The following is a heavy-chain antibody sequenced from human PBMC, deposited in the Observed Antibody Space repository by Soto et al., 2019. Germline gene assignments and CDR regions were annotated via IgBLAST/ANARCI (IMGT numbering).Heavy chain of an antibody. CDR1: GYTFTSYG. V-gene: IGHV1-18*01. J-gene: IGHJ4*02. CDR3: ARDGKPYCRGGSCYFDY. D-gene: IGHD2-15*01. Sequence: QVQLVQSGAEVKKPGASVKVSCKASGYTFTSYGISWVRQAPGQGLEWMGWISAYNGNTNYAQKLQGRVTMTTGTSTSTGYMELRSLRSDDTAVYYCARDGKPYCRGGSCYFDYWGQGTLVTVSS. CDR2: ISAYNGNT.